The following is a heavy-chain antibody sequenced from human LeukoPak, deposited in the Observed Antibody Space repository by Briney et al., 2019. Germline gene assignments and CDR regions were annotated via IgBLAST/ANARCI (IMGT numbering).Heavy chain of an antibody. CDR2: IVVGSGNT. D-gene: IGHD1-1*01. CDR1: GFTFISSA. J-gene: IGHJ6*03. V-gene: IGHV1-58*01. Sequence: GTSVKVSCKASGFTFISSALHWVRQARGQRLEWIGWIVVGSGNTNYAQKFQERVTITRDMSTSTAYMELSSLRSEDTAVYYCAGASSRYYYYYMDVWGKGTTVTISS. CDR3: AGASSRYYYYYMDV.